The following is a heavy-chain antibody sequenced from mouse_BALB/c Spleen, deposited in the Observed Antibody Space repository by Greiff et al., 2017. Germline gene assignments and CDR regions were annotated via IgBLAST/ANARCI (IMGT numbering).Heavy chain of an antibody. Sequence: VKLVESGPGLVAPSQSLSITCTVSGFSLTDYGVSWIRQPPGKGLEWLGVIWGGGSTYYNSALKSRLSISKDNSKSQVFLKMNSLQTDDTAMYYCAIYYGSSSYAMDYWGQGTSVTVSS. J-gene: IGHJ4*01. CDR2: IWGGGST. V-gene: IGHV2-6-5*01. CDR3: AIYYGSSSYAMDY. D-gene: IGHD1-1*01. CDR1: GFSLTDYG.